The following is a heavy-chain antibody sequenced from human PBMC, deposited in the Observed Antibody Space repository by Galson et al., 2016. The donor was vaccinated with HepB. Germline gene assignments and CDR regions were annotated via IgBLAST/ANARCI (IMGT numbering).Heavy chain of an antibody. J-gene: IGHJ4*02. Sequence: SLRLSCAASGFRFSGHGMHWVRQAPGKGLEWVGIISYHGIDKYIADSVKGRLSISRDNSRNTLYLQMHSLRPEDTAVYYCAKGGDNWNFFDSCGQGTLVTVSS. CDR3: AKGGDNWNFFDS. CDR2: ISYHGIDK. V-gene: IGHV3-30*18. CDR1: GFRFSGHG. D-gene: IGHD1-7*01.